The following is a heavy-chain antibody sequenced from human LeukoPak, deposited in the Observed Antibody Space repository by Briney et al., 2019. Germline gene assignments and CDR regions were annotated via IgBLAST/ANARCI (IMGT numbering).Heavy chain of an antibody. CDR2: INPNSGGT. V-gene: IGHV1-2*02. Sequence: ASVKVSCKASGYTFTSYYMHWVRQAPGQGLEWMGWINPNSGGTNYAQKFQGRVTMTRDTSISTAYMELSRLRSDDTAVYYCARVHPRQWQDGMDVWGQGTTVTVSS. CDR1: GYTFTSYY. J-gene: IGHJ6*02. CDR3: ARVHPRQWQDGMDV. D-gene: IGHD6-19*01.